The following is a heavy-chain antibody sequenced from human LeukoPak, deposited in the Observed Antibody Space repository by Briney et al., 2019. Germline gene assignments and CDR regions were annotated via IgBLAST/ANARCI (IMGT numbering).Heavy chain of an antibody. Sequence: PSETLSLTCAVYGESFSGYYWSWIRQPPGKGLEWVGEINHSGSTNYNPSLKSRVTISVDTSKNQFSLKLSSVTAADTAVYYCARASCSSTSCYLSAPYYYYGMDVWGQGTTVTVSS. D-gene: IGHD2-2*01. V-gene: IGHV4-34*01. CDR1: GESFSGYY. CDR3: ARASCSSTSCYLSAPYYYYGMDV. CDR2: INHSGST. J-gene: IGHJ6*01.